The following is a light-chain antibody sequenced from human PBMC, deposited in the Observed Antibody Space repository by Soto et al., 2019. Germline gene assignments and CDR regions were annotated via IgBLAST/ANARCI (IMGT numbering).Light chain of an antibody. Sequence: QSVLTQPASVSGAPGQSITISCTGTSSDVGGYNYVSWYQQHPGKAPKLMIYDVNNRPSGVSNRFSGSKSGNTASLTIPGLQAEDEADYYCSSYTTSSTLGVFGTGTKVTV. CDR1: SSDVGGYNY. CDR2: DVN. V-gene: IGLV2-14*03. J-gene: IGLJ1*01. CDR3: SSYTTSSTLGV.